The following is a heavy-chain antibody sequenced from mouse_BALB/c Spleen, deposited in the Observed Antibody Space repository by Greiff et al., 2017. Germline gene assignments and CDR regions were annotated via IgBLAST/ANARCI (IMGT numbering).Heavy chain of an antibody. Sequence: EVQGVESGGGLVQPGGSRKLSCAASGFTFSSFGMHWVRQAPEKGLEWVAYISSGSSTIYYADTVKGRFTISRDNPKNTLFLQMTSLRSEDTAMYYCARSMITTVMDYWGQGTSVTVSS. CDR3: ARSMITTVMDY. V-gene: IGHV5-17*02. J-gene: IGHJ4*01. CDR2: ISSGSSTI. D-gene: IGHD2-4*01. CDR1: GFTFSSFG.